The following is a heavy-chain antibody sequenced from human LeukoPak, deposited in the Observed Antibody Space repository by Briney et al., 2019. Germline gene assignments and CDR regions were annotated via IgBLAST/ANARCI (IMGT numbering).Heavy chain of an antibody. V-gene: IGHV3-74*01. CDR1: GFTFSSYW. D-gene: IGHD3-3*01. CDR2: INTDGSST. CDR3: ARLYRDITIFGTSQSAFDI. Sequence: GGSLRLSCAGSGFTFSSYWMHWVRQAPGKGLVWVSRINTDGSSTSYADSVKGRFTISRDNAKNTLYLQMNSLRAADTAVYYCARLYRDITIFGTSQSAFDIWGQGTMVTVSS. J-gene: IGHJ3*02.